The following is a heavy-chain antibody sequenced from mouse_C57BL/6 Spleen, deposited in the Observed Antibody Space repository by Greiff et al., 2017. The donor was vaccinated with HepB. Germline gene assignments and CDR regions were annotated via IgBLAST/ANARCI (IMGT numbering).Heavy chain of an antibody. D-gene: IGHD1-1*01. CDR3: ASPHYYGSKFYAMDY. Sequence: EVQLQESVAELVRPGASVKLSCTASGFNIKNTYMHWVKQRPEQGLEWIGRIDPANGNTKYAPKFQGKATITADTSSNTAYLQLSSLTSEDTAIYYCASPHYYGSKFYAMDYWGQGTSVTVSS. J-gene: IGHJ4*01. V-gene: IGHV14-3*01. CDR1: GFNIKNTY. CDR2: IDPANGNT.